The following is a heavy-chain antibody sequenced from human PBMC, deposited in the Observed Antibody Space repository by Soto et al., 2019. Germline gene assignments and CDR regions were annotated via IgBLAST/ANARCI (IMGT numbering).Heavy chain of an antibody. Sequence: PGGSLRLSCAASGFTFSSYAMSWVRQAPGKGLEWVSAISGSGGSTYYADPVKGRFTISRDNSKNMLYLQMNSLRAEDTAVYYCAKGVVGAPRVCGMDVWGQGTTVTVSS. CDR1: GFTFSSYA. V-gene: IGHV3-23*01. D-gene: IGHD1-26*01. CDR3: AKGVVGAPRVCGMDV. CDR2: ISGSGGST. J-gene: IGHJ6*02.